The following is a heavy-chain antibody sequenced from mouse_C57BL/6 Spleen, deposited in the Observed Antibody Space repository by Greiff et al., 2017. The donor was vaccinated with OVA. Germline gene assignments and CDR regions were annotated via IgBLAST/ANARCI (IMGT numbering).Heavy chain of an antibody. J-gene: IGHJ2*01. CDR3: ARDWDY. CDR2: IDPSDSYT. D-gene: IGHD4-1*01. Sequence: QVQLQQPGAELVKPGASVKLSCKASGYTFTSYWMQWVKQRPGQGLEWIGEIDPSDSYTNYNQKLKGKATLTVDTSSSTAYMQLSSLTSEDSAVYYCARDWDYWGQGTTLTVSS. V-gene: IGHV1-50*01. CDR1: GYTFTSYW.